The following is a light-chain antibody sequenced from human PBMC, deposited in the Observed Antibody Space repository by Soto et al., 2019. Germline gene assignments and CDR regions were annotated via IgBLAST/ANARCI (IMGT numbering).Light chain of an antibody. Sequence: DIQVTQSPPTLSASVVYRVTITCRSSQGIRHYLALYQQKPGKAPSLLMYGASTLQSGVPSRFSGSGSGTAITLTISSLQPEDVATYFCQKVYGHPPDFGPGTRLEIK. J-gene: IGKJ5*01. CDR2: GAS. CDR3: QKVYGHPPD. V-gene: IGKV1-9*01. CDR1: QGIRHY.